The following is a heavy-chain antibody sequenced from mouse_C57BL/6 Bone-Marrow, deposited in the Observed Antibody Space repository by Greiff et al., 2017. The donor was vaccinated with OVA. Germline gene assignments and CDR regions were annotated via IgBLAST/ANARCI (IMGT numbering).Heavy chain of an antibody. J-gene: IGHJ4*01. CDR1: GFNIKDDY. V-gene: IGHV14-4*01. Sequence: EVQLQQSGAELVRPGASVKLSCTASGFNIKDDYMHWVKQRPEQGLEWIGWIDPENGDTEYASKFQGKATITADTSSNTAYLQLSSLTSEDTAVYYCTPAYYGSYAMDYWGQGTSVTVSS. CDR3: TPAYYGSYAMDY. CDR2: IDPENGDT. D-gene: IGHD1-1*01.